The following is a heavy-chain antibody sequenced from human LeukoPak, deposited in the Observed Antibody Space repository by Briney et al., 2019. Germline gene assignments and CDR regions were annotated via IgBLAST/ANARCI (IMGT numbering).Heavy chain of an antibody. D-gene: IGHD6-13*01. CDR3: ARGIAAAGTVFDY. J-gene: IGHJ4*02. CDR1: GFTFSDYY. V-gene: IGHV3-11*01. CDR2: ISSSGSTI. Sequence: GGSLRLSCAASGFTFSDYYMSWIRQAPGKGLEWVSYISSSGSTIYYADSVKCLFTISRDNAKNSLYLQMNSLRAEDTAVYYCARGIAAAGTVFDYWGQGTLVTVSS.